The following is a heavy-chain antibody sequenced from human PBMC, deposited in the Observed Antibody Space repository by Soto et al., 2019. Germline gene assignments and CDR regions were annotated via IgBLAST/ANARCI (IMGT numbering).Heavy chain of an antibody. J-gene: IGHJ4*02. CDR3: ARGPHIGVVTAVGPFDS. Sequence: QVQLVQSGAEVKKPGSSVKVSCTASGGTLSSYSISWVRQAPGQGLEWMGRIIPILAITNYAQKIQGRVTITADKSTSTAYMDLSSLRSEDTAVYYCARGPHIGVVTAVGPFDSWGQGTLVTVSS. D-gene: IGHD2-21*02. CDR1: GGTLSSYS. CDR2: IIPILAIT. V-gene: IGHV1-69*02.